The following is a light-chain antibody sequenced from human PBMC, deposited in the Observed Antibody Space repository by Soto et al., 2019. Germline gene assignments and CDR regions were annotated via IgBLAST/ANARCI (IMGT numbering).Light chain of an antibody. V-gene: IGKV1-5*01. Sequence: DIQMTQSPSTLSASVGDRVTITCRASQSISDWLAWYQQKPGKAPKILIYDASSLESGVPSRFSSSGSGTEFPLTISSLQPDDFAIYYCQQYKNYYSTFGQGTRVEIK. CDR1: QSISDW. CDR3: QQYKNYYST. CDR2: DAS. J-gene: IGKJ1*01.